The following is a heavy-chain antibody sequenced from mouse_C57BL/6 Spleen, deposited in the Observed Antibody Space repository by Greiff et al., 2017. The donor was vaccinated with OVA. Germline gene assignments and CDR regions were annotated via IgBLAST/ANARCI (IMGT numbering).Heavy chain of an antibody. Sequence: QVQLQQPGAELVKPGASVKMSCKASGYTFTSYWITWVKQRPGQGLEWIGDIYPGSGSTNYNEKFKSKATLTVDTSSSTAYMQLSSLTSEDSAVYDCAREGAAQATGAMDYWGQGTSVTVSS. CDR2: IYPGSGST. CDR3: AREGAAQATGAMDY. D-gene: IGHD3-2*02. CDR1: GYTFTSYW. J-gene: IGHJ4*01. V-gene: IGHV1-55*01.